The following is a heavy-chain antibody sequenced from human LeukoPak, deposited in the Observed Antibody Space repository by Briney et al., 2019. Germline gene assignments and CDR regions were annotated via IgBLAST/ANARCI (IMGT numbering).Heavy chain of an antibody. V-gene: IGHV4-39*07. CDR2: IYYSGST. J-gene: IGHJ3*02. CDR1: GGSISSSSYY. D-gene: IGHD3-22*01. Sequence: SETLSLTCTVSGGSISSSSYYWGWIRQPPGKGLEWIGSIYYSGSTYYNPSLKSRVTISVDTSKNQFSLKLSSVTAADTAVYYCARDSMIVDAFDIWGQGTMVTVSS. CDR3: ARDSMIVDAFDI.